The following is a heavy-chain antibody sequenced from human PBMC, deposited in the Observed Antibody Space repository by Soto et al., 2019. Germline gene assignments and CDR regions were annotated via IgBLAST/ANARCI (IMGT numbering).Heavy chain of an antibody. V-gene: IGHV1-2*02. Sequence: ASVKVSCKASGYSFTVYHMHWVRQAPGQGLEWMGWINNDSGGTKYAQKFEGRVNMSRDTSINTANMELNNLISDDTVVYYCAREIRSGYYKYWYFDLWGRGTLVTVSS. CDR2: INNDSGGT. CDR1: GYSFTVYH. J-gene: IGHJ2*01. D-gene: IGHD3-3*01. CDR3: AREIRSGYYKYWYFDL.